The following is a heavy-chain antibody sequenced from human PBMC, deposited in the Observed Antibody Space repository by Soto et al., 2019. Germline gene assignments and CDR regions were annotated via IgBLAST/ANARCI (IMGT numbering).Heavy chain of an antibody. CDR1: GFTFSSYA. CDR2: ISGSGGST. CDR3: AKTGGYSYDLYFDY. J-gene: IGHJ4*02. Sequence: PGGSLRLSCAASGFTFSSYAMSWVRQAPGKGLEWVSAISGSGGSTYYADSVKGRFTISRDNSKNTLYLQMNSLGAEDTAVYYCAKTGGYSYDLYFDYWGQGTLVTVSS. D-gene: IGHD5-18*01. V-gene: IGHV3-23*01.